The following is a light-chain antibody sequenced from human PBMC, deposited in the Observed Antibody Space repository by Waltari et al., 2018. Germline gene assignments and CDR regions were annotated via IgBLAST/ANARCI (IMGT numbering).Light chain of an antibody. Sequence: LMTQSPLFLSVTPGQPASISCKSSQSLLHSDGNTYFTWYLQKPVQSPQLLLYEVSSRFSGVSDRFSGSGSGTDFTLHISRVEVEDVGVYYCMQSIPLPLTFGGGTQLET. CDR1: QSLLHSDGNTY. CDR2: EVS. CDR3: MQSIPLPLT. V-gene: IGKV2D-29*02. J-gene: IGKJ4*01.